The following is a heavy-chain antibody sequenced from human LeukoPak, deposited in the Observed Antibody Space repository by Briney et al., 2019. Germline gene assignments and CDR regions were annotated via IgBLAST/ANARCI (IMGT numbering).Heavy chain of an antibody. CDR2: MNPNTGNT. V-gene: IGHV1-8*02. J-gene: IGHJ5*02. D-gene: IGHD3-10*01. CDR1: GYTFTSNA. Sequence: ASVKVSCKASGYTFTSNAINWVRQAPGQGLEWMGWMNPNTGNTFYAQKFQGRVTMTRNTSISTAYMELSSLRSDDTAVYYCARVVRGLGWFDPWGQGTLVTVSS. CDR3: ARVVRGLGWFDP.